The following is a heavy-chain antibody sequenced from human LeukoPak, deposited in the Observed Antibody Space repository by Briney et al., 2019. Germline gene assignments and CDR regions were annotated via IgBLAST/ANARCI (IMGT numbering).Heavy chain of an antibody. D-gene: IGHD3-10*02. Sequence: SETLSLTCTVSDGSISSSSYYSGWIRQPPGKGLELIGSMHYSGSTYYNPSLKSRVTISVDTSKKQFSLKLRSVTAADTAVYYCARGVRGVWYYFDSWGQGTLVTVSS. J-gene: IGHJ4*02. CDR2: MHYSGST. CDR1: DGSISSSSYY. V-gene: IGHV4-39*07. CDR3: ARGVRGVWYYFDS.